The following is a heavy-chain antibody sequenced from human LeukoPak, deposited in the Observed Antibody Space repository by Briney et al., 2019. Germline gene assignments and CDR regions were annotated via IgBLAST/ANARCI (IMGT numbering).Heavy chain of an antibody. J-gene: IGHJ4*02. V-gene: IGHV3-23*01. D-gene: IGHD3-16*02. Sequence: GGSLRLSCAASGFTFSSYGMSWVRQAPGKGLEWVSAISGSGGSTYYADSVKGRFTISRDNSKNTLYLQMNSLRAEDTAVYYCAKGLTYLRLGELSGFDYWGQGTLVTVSS. CDR2: ISGSGGST. CDR3: AKGLTYLRLGELSGFDY. CDR1: GFTFSSYG.